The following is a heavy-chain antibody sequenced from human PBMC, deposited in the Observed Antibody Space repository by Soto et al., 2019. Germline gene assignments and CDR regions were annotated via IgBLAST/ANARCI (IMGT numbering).Heavy chain of an antibody. V-gene: IGHV3-66*01. D-gene: IGHD4-17*01. CDR2: IYSGGST. Sequence: GGSLRLSCAASGFTVSSNYMSWVRQAPGKGLEWVSVIYSGGSTYYADFVKGRFTISRDNSKNTLYLQMNSLRAEDTAVYYCARAQHDYGDYSFDYWGQGTLVTVSS. CDR3: ARAQHDYGDYSFDY. CDR1: GFTVSSNY. J-gene: IGHJ4*02.